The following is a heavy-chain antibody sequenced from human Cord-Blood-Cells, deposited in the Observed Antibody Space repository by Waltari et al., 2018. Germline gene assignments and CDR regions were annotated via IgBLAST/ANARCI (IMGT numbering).Heavy chain of an antibody. CDR1: GYTFTGYY. D-gene: IGHD3-10*01. CDR2: SNPNSGGT. V-gene: IGHV1-2*04. J-gene: IGHJ3*02. Sequence: QVQLVQSGAEVKKPGASVKVSCKASGYTFTGYYMHWVRQAPGQGLEWMGWSNPNSGGTNYAQKFQGWVTMTRDTSISTAYMELSRLRSDDTAVYYCARADTMVQGNDAFDIWGQGTMVTVSS. CDR3: ARADTMVQGNDAFDI.